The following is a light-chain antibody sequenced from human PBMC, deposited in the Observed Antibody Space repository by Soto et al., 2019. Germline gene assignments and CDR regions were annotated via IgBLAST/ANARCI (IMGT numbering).Light chain of an antibody. V-gene: IGKV3-20*01. Sequence: EIVLTQSPGTLCLSPGERATLSCRASQSVISNYLAWYQQKRPGQAPRLLIYDASTRATGVPDRFSGSGSGTDFTIAISRLEPEDAAVYYCQQYGASSWTFGQGTKVEIK. CDR2: DAS. CDR1: QSVISNY. CDR3: QQYGASSWT. J-gene: IGKJ1*01.